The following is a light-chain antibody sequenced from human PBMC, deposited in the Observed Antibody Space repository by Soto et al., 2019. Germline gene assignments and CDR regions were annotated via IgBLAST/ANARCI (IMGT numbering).Light chain of an antibody. CDR1: SSNIGAGYD. Sequence: QSVLTQPPSVSGAPGQRVTISCTGGSSNIGAGYDVHWYQQLPGTAPKLLISSNSNRPSGVPDRFSGSKSGTSASLAITGLQAEDEADYYCHSYDRSLLWVFGGGTKLTVL. V-gene: IGLV1-40*01. CDR2: SNS. CDR3: HSYDRSLLWV. J-gene: IGLJ3*02.